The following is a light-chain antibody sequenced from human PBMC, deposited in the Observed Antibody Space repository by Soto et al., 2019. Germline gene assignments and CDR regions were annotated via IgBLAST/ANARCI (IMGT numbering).Light chain of an antibody. V-gene: IGKV3-20*01. CDR1: QSVSSIY. CDR3: QQYCSSPLT. J-gene: IGKJ4*01. CDR2: GAS. Sequence: EIVLTQSPGTLSLSPGERATLSCRASQSVSSIYLAWYQQKPGQAPRLLIYGASSRATGIPDRFSGSGSVTDFNLTISRLEPEAFAVYYCQQYCSSPLTFGGGTKVEIK.